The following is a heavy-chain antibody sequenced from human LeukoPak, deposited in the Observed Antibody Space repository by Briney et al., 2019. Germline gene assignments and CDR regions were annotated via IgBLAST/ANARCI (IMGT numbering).Heavy chain of an antibody. V-gene: IGHV3-23*01. Sequence: PGGSLRLSCAASGFTFGSYAMSWVRQAPGKGLEWVSAISGSGGSTYYADSVKGRLTISRDNSKNTLYLQMNSLRAEDTAVYHCAKVNGEYYYDSSGYYYFDYWGQGTLVTVSS. CDR2: ISGSGGST. D-gene: IGHD3-22*01. CDR1: GFTFGSYA. J-gene: IGHJ4*02. CDR3: AKVNGEYYYDSSGYYYFDY.